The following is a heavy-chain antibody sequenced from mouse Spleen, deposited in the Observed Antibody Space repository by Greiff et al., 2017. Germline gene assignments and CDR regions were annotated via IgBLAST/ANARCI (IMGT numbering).Heavy chain of an antibody. CDR2: IWSGGST. CDR3: ARKNYGNSYAMDY. J-gene: IGHJ4*01. CDR1: GFSLTSYG. V-gene: IGHV2-2*02. Sequence: VQLQQSGPGLVQPSQSLSITCTVSGFSLTSYGVHWVRQSPGKGLEWLGVIWSGGSTDYNAAFISSLSISKDNSKSQVFFKMNRLQANDTAIYYCARKNYGNSYAMDYWGQGTSVTVSS. D-gene: IGHD2-1*01.